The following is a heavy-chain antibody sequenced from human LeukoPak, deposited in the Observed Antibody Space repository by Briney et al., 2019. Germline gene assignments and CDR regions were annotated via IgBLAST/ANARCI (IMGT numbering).Heavy chain of an antibody. J-gene: IGHJ4*02. CDR2: IKSKTDGGTT. Sequence: GGSLRLSCAASGFTFSNAWMSWVRQAPGKGLEWVGRIKSKTDGGTTDYAAPVKGRFTISRDDSKNTLYLQMNSLRAEDTAAYYCAKSSNFWSGYLVYWGQGTLVTVSS. CDR3: AKSSNFWSGYLVY. CDR1: GFTFSNAW. V-gene: IGHV3-15*01. D-gene: IGHD3-3*01.